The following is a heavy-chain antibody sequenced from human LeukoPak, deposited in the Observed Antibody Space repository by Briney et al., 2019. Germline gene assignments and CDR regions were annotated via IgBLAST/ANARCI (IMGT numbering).Heavy chain of an antibody. V-gene: IGHV3-30-3*01. Sequence: GGSLRLSCAASGFTFSSYAMRWVRHALGKGLGRVAVISYDGSNKYYADTVKGRFTISRDNSKNTLYLQMNSLRAEDTAVYYCARGRWLLLYYFDYWGQGTLVTVSS. CDR2: ISYDGSNK. J-gene: IGHJ4*02. CDR1: GFTFSSYA. CDR3: ARGRWLLLYYFDY. D-gene: IGHD2-21*02.